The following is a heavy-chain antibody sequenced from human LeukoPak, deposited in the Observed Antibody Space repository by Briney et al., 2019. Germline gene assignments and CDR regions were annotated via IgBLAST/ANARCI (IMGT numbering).Heavy chain of an antibody. CDR3: DRGSWGCSGGSCYFGPDYYYGMDV. V-gene: IGHV4-30-2*01. D-gene: IGHD2-15*01. J-gene: IGHJ6*02. Sequence: SETLSLTCAVSGGSISSSGYSWSWIRQPPGKGLEWIGYIYHSGSTYYNPSLKSRVTISVDRSKNQFSLKLSSVTAADTAVYYCDRGSWGCSGGSCYFGPDYYYGMDVWGQGTTVTVSS. CDR1: GGSISSSGYS. CDR2: IYHSGST.